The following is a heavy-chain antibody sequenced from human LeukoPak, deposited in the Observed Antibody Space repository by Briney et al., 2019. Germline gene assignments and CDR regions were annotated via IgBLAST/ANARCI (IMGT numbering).Heavy chain of an antibody. J-gene: IGHJ4*02. V-gene: IGHV1-2*06. Sequence: ASVKVSCKASGYTFTGYDMHWVRQAPGQGLEWMGRINPKNGDTYYTQKFQGRVTMTRDTSTCTAYMELSRLRSDDTAVYYCARDDYTNWILKYWGQGTLVTVSS. CDR3: ARDDYTNWILKY. CDR2: INPKNGDT. CDR1: GYTFTGYD. D-gene: IGHD4-11*01.